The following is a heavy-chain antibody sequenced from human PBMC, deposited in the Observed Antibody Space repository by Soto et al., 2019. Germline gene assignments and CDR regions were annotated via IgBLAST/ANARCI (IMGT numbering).Heavy chain of an antibody. V-gene: IGHV1-69*13. D-gene: IGHD3-22*01. J-gene: IGHJ3*02. CDR1: GGTFSSYA. CDR3: ARTKFDYDPSRAGALDI. CDR2: IIPLFGTA. Sequence: GSSVKVSCNASGGTFSSYAISWVRQAPGQGLEWMGGIIPLFGTANYAQKFQGRVTITADESTSTAYMELSSLRSEDTAVYYCARTKFDYDPSRAGALDIWGQGTMVTVSS.